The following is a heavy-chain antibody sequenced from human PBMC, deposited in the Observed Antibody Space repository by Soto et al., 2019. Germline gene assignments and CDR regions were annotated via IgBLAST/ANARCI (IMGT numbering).Heavy chain of an antibody. D-gene: IGHD1-1*01. CDR3: ARRYGYSFDY. V-gene: IGHV4-59*08. Sequence: SETLSLTCTVSGGSISSYYWSWIRQPPGKRLEWIGYIYNSGRTNYNPSLKSRVTISVDTSKNQFSLKLSSVTAADTAVYYCARRYGYSFDYWGQGTLVTVSS. CDR1: GGSISSYY. J-gene: IGHJ4*02. CDR2: IYNSGRT.